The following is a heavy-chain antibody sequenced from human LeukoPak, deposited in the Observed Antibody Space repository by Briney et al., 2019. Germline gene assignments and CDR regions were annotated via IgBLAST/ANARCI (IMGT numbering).Heavy chain of an antibody. CDR2: ISWNSDSV. D-gene: IGHD3-16*01. Sequence: GGSLRLSCAASGFTFDDYGMHWVRQAPGKGLEWVSGISWNSDSVGYADSVKGRFTISRDNAENSLYLQMNSLRAEDTAFYYCARAGGSSYYYAMDVWGQGTTVTVSS. CDR1: GFTFDDYG. CDR3: ARAGGSSYYYAMDV. J-gene: IGHJ6*02. V-gene: IGHV3-9*01.